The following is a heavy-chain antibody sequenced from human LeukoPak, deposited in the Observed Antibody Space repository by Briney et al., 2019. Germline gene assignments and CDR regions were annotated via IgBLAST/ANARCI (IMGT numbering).Heavy chain of an antibody. D-gene: IGHD3-10*01. Sequence: GGSLRLSCAASGFTFSSYSMNWVRQAPGKGLEWVSSISRSSTYIYYADSLKGRFTISRDDAKSSLFLQMNSLRAEDTAVYYCAREAEYGPGSYYFDYWGQGTLVTLSS. CDR3: AREAEYGPGSYYFDY. CDR2: ISRSSTYI. J-gene: IGHJ4*02. CDR1: GFTFSSYS. V-gene: IGHV3-21*01.